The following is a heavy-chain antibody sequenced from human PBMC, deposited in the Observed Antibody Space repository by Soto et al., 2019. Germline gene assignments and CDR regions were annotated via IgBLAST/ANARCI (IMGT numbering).Heavy chain of an antibody. V-gene: IGHV2-5*01. Sequence: SGPTLVNPTQTLTLTCTLSGISLSTSGVGLGWIRQTPGKALEWLALVYWNDDKHYSPSLKSRLTITKDTSKNQAILTMTNMDPVDTATXYCARGLATLPVFAFDIWGQGTVVTVSS. J-gene: IGHJ3*02. CDR3: ARGLATLPVFAFDI. CDR1: GISLSTSGVG. CDR2: VYWNDDK. D-gene: IGHD1-1*01.